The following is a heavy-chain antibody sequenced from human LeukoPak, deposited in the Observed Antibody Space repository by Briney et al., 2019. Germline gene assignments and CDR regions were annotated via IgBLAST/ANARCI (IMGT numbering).Heavy chain of an antibody. V-gene: IGHV3-13*05. D-gene: IGHD3-10*01. CDR2: IGTAGDP. J-gene: IGHJ6*04. CDR3: ARADGSGSYLGSASRYYYYGMDV. Sequence: GGSLRLSCAASGFTFSSYDMHWVRQATGKGLEWVSAIGTAGDPYYPGSVKGRFTISRENAKNSLCLQMNSLRAGDTAVYYCARADGSGSYLGSASRYYYYGMDVWGKGTTVTVSS. CDR1: GFTFSSYD.